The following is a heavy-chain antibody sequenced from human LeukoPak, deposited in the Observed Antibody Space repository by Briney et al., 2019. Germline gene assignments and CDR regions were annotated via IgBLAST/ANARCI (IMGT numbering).Heavy chain of an antibody. D-gene: IGHD3-22*01. V-gene: IGHV3-21*01. CDR2: ISSSSSYI. J-gene: IGHJ4*02. CDR1: GFTFTSYS. CDR3: ARDGRGSSGYFDY. Sequence: GGSLRPSCAASGFTFTSYSMNWVRQGPGKGLGWVSSISSSSSYIYYADAVKGRFTISRDNDKNSLYLQMNSLRAEDTAVYYCARDGRGSSGYFDYWGQGTLVTVSS.